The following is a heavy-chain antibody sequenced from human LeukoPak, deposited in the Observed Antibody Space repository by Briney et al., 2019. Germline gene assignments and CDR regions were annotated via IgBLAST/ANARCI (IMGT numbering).Heavy chain of an antibody. CDR1: GYTFTGYY. J-gene: IGHJ4*02. CDR3: ARGSGGAVAGIDY. V-gene: IGHV1-2*02. Sequence: ASVKVSCKASGYTFTGYYMHWVRQAPGQGLGWMGWINPNSGGTNYAQKFQGRVTMTRDTSISTAYMELSRLRSDDTAVYYCARGSGGAVAGIDYWGQGTLVTVSS. D-gene: IGHD6-19*01. CDR2: INPNSGGT.